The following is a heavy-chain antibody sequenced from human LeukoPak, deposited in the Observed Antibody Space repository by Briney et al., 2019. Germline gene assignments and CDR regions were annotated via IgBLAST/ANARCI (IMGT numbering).Heavy chain of an antibody. CDR2: MNPDTGNT. CDR1: GYSFTTFH. D-gene: IGHD3/OR15-3a*01. Sequence: ASVKVSCKAAGYSFTTFHINWVRQAPGQGPEWMGWMNPDTGNTGFAQKFQGRVTITQNRSVTTVYMELSSLTSEDTAVYYCARRGLVAGIYDLVYGFDLWGQGTMVTVSS. J-gene: IGHJ3*01. V-gene: IGHV1-8*03. CDR3: ARRGLVAGIYDLVYGFDL.